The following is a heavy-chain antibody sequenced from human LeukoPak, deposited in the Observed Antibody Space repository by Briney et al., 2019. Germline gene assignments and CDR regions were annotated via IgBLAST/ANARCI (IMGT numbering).Heavy chain of an antibody. V-gene: IGHV4-39*07. CDR2: IYYSGST. CDR3: ARYSYNWNVYYYYYYMDV. CDR1: GGSISTNTYY. D-gene: IGHD1-20*01. Sequence: SETLSLTCTVSGGSISTNTYYWGWIRQPPGKALEWIGSIYYSGSTNYNPSLKSRVTISVDTSKNQFSLKLSSVTAADTAVYYCARYSYNWNVYYYYYYMDVWGKGTTVTVSS. J-gene: IGHJ6*03.